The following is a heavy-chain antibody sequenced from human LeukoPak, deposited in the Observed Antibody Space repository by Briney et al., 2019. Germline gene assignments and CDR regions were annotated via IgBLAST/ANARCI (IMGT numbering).Heavy chain of an antibody. Sequence: SVKVSCKASGGTFSSYAISWVRQAPGQGLEWMGGIIPIFGTANYAQKFQGRVTITADESTSTAYMELSSVRSEDTAVYYCARVFGSYCSSTSCYGDYYYYYMDVWGKGTTVTVSS. D-gene: IGHD2-2*01. CDR2: IIPIFGTA. V-gene: IGHV1-69*13. CDR3: ARVFGSYCSSTSCYGDYYYYYMDV. J-gene: IGHJ6*03. CDR1: GGTFSSYA.